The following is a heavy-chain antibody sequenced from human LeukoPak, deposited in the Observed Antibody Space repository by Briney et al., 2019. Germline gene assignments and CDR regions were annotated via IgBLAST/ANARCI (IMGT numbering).Heavy chain of an antibody. V-gene: IGHV1-46*01. CDR1: GYTFTSYY. D-gene: IGHD6-13*01. Sequence: ASVKVSCKASGYTFTSYYMHWVRQAPGQGLEWMGIINPSGGSTSYAQKFQGRVTMTRDTSTSSVYMELSSLRSEDTAVYYCASIAAAGFRYYYYYGMDVWGQGTTVTVSS. J-gene: IGHJ6*02. CDR3: ASIAAAGFRYYYYYGMDV. CDR2: INPSGGST.